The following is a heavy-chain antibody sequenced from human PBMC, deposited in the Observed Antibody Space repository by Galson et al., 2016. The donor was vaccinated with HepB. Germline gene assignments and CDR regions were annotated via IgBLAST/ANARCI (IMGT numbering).Heavy chain of an antibody. Sequence: SLRLSCAASGFIFSTYAMNWVRQAPGKGLEWVSGIRGSGGGIDYADSVKSRFTISRDNSKNTLYLQMSSLRAEDTAVYYCAKERGSRITMVRGVLDAFDIWGQGTMVTVSS. V-gene: IGHV3-23*01. CDR2: IRGSGGGI. CDR3: AKERGSRITMVRGVLDAFDI. D-gene: IGHD3-10*01. J-gene: IGHJ3*02. CDR1: GFIFSTYA.